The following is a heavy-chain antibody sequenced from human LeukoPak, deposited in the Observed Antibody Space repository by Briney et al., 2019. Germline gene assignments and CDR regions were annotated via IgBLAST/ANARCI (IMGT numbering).Heavy chain of an antibody. D-gene: IGHD3-10*01. J-gene: IGHJ5*02. V-gene: IGHV3-53*01. CDR1: GFIVSSNY. CDR2: IYSGGNT. CDR3: ARVRGWGFDP. Sequence: GGSLRLSCAASGFIVSSNYMTWVRKAPGKGLEWVSIIYSGGNTYYADSVKGRFTISRDNSKNTLFLQINSLRAEDTAVYYCARVRGWGFDPWGQGTLVTVSS.